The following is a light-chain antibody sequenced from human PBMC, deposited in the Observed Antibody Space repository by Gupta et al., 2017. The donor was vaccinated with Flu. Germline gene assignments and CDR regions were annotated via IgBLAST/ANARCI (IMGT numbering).Light chain of an antibody. CDR3: QQYNNWPPVT. J-gene: IGKJ4*01. CDR1: QGVTTK. Sequence: ERGIRSCRARQGVTTKVAGYQQRRGQAPRLLIYDASMRASGTPARFTGSGSGTEFTLIISSLQSEDFALYYCQQYNNWPPVTFGGGTKVEVK. V-gene: IGKV3-15*01. CDR2: DAS.